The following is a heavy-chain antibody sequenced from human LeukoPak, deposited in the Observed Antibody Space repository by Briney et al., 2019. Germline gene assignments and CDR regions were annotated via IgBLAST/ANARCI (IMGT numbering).Heavy chain of an antibody. CDR3: ARENVSPAWFDP. J-gene: IGHJ5*02. CDR2: ISSSSGYI. D-gene: IGHD3-16*01. CDR1: GFTFISYS. Sequence: GGSLRLSCAASGFTFISYSMNWVRQAPGRGLEWVSSISSSSGYIYYADSVKGRFTISRDNAKNSLYLQMNSLRAEDTAVYYCARENVSPAWFDPWGQGTLVTVSS. V-gene: IGHV3-21*01.